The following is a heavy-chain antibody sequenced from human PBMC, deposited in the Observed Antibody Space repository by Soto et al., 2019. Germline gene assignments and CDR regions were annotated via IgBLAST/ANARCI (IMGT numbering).Heavy chain of an antibody. CDR3: ANDSLVTTIEYYFDY. CDR1: GFTFSSYS. V-gene: IGHV3-23*01. J-gene: IGHJ4*02. Sequence: PGGSLRLSCAASGFTFSSYSMGWVRQAPGKGLEWVSAISGSGGSTNYADSVKGRFTISRDNSKNTLYLQMNSLRAEDTAVYYYANDSLVTTIEYYFDYWGQGTLVTVSS. D-gene: IGHD3-22*01. CDR2: ISGSGGST.